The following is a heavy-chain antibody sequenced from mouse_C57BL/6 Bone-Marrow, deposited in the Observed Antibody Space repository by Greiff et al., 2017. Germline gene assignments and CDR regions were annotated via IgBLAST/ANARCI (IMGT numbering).Heavy chain of an antibody. J-gene: IGHJ2*01. CDR1: GYSFTDYN. CDR3: SRDSNYFCYFDY. CDR2: INPNYGTT. Sequence: EVQGVESGPELVKPGASVKISCKASGYSFTDYNMNWVKQSNGKSLEWIGVINPNYGTTSYNQKFKGKATLTVDQSSSTAYMQLNSLTSEYSAVYYCSRDSNYFCYFDYWGQGTTLTVSS. V-gene: IGHV1-39*01. D-gene: IGHD2-5*01.